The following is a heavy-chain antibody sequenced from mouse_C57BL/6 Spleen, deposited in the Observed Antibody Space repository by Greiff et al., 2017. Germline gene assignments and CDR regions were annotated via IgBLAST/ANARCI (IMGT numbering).Heavy chain of an antibody. CDR3: ASYYSNPFDY. J-gene: IGHJ2*01. Sequence: QVHVKQPGAELVMPGASVKLSCKASGYTFTSYWMHWVKQRPGQGLEWIGEIDPSDSYTNYNQKFKGKSTLTVDKSSSTAYMQLSSLTSEDSAVYYCASYYSNPFDYWGQGTTLTVSS. D-gene: IGHD2-5*01. CDR2: IDPSDSYT. CDR1: GYTFTSYW. V-gene: IGHV1-69*01.